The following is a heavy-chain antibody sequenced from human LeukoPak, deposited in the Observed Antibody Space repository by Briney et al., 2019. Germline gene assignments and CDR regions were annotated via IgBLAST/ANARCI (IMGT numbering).Heavy chain of an antibody. Sequence: SGPTLVNPTQTLTPTCTFSGFSLSTSGVGVGWIRQPPGKALEWLAIIYWDDDKRYSPSLKSRLTITKDTSKNQVVLTMTNMDPVDTATYYCAHTSRGSAAGFPCSPAFDYWGQGTLVTVSS. CDR3: AHTSRGSAAGFPCSPAFDY. V-gene: IGHV2-5*02. CDR1: GFSLSTSGVG. J-gene: IGHJ4*02. CDR2: IYWDDDK. D-gene: IGHD6-13*01.